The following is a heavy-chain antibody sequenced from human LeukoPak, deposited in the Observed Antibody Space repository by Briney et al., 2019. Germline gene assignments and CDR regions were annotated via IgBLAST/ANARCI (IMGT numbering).Heavy chain of an antibody. D-gene: IGHD3-22*01. J-gene: IGHJ4*02. Sequence: GGSLRLSCAASGFTFSNYAMNWVRQAPGKGLEWVSAIRDSGGSTYYTDSVRGRFTISRDNSKNTLYLQMHSLRAEDTAVYYCAKALGRYYDSSGYYAIDYWGQGTLVTVSS. V-gene: IGHV3-23*01. CDR1: GFTFSNYA. CDR3: AKALGRYYDSSGYYAIDY. CDR2: IRDSGGST.